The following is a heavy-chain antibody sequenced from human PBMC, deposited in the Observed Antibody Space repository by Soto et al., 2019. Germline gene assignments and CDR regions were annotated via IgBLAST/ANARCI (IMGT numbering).Heavy chain of an antibody. CDR1: GFTFSSYA. V-gene: IGHV3-23*01. CDR3: AKDRDGAAGGPTKFYGMDV. D-gene: IGHD6-13*01. J-gene: IGHJ6*02. CDR2: ISGSGDRT. Sequence: EVQLLESGGGLVQPGGSLRLSCAASGFTFSSYAMSWVRQAPGKGLEWVSGISGSGDRTYYADSVRGRFTISRDNSKNTLYLQMNSLRAEDTAVYYCAKDRDGAAGGPTKFYGMDVWGQGTTVTVSS.